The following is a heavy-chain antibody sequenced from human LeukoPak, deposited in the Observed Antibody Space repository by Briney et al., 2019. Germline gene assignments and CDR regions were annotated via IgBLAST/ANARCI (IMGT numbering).Heavy chain of an antibody. CDR1: GFTFSSCN. V-gene: IGHV3-23*01. D-gene: IGHD5-12*01. CDR3: AKDRGVATIYYFDY. CDR2: ISSSGSST. Sequence: GGSLRLSCAASGFTFSSCNMSWVRQAPGKGLEWVSAISSSGSSTYYADSVKGRFTISRDNSKNTLYLQMNSLRAEDTAVYYCAKDRGVATIYYFDYWGQGTLVTVSS. J-gene: IGHJ4*02.